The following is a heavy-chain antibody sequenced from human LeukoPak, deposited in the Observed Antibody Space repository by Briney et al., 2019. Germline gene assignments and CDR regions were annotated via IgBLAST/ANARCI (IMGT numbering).Heavy chain of an antibody. V-gene: IGHV4-39*01. Sequence: SETLSLTCTVSGGSISNSSHYWGWIRQPPGKGLEWIGSIYYSGSTYYNPSLKSRVTISVDTSKNQFSLKLSSVTAADTAVYYCARHRNGKIAAAGRAFDYWGQGTLVTVSS. CDR3: ARHRNGKIAAAGRAFDY. D-gene: IGHD6-13*01. CDR2: IYYSGST. J-gene: IGHJ4*02. CDR1: GGSISNSSHY.